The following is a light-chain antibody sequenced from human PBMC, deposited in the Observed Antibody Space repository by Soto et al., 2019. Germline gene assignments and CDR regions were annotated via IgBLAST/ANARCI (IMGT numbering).Light chain of an antibody. V-gene: IGLV1-44*01. Sequence: QSVLTQPPSLSATPGQRVNISCSGSFSNIGDNAVNWYQQLPGAAPKLLIYLNDQRPSGVPDRFSGSKSGTSATLAITGLQTGDEADYYCGTWDDRLDGNYVFGTGTKVTVL. J-gene: IGLJ1*01. CDR1: FSNIGDNA. CDR2: LND. CDR3: GTWDDRLDGNYV.